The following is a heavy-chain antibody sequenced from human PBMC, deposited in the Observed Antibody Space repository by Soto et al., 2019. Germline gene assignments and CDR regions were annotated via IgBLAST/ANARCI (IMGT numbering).Heavy chain of an antibody. CDR1: GYTFTSYD. Sequence: QVQLVQSGAEVKKPGASVKVSCKASGYTFTSYDINWVRQATGQGLEWMGWMNPNSGNTGYAQKFQGRVTLTSNTSLSPAYKELRSLISEGTDMYYCAIERTGTASMDVRCQGNTVTVSS. V-gene: IGHV1-8*01. D-gene: IGHD1-1*01. J-gene: IGHJ6*02. CDR2: MNPNSGNT. CDR3: AIERTGTASMDV.